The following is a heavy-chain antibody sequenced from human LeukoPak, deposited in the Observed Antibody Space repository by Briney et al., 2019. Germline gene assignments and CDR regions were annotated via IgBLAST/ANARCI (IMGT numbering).Heavy chain of an antibody. CDR2: IYYSGST. D-gene: IGHD3-22*01. V-gene: IGHV4-31*03. CDR3: ATTYYDSSGYYSNY. Sequence: PSETLSLTCTVSGGSISSGGYYWSWIRQHPGKGLEWIGYIYYSGSTYYNPSLKSRVTISVDTSKNQFSLKLSSVTAADTAVYYCATTYYDSSGYYSNYWGQGTLVTVSS. CDR1: GGSISSGGYY. J-gene: IGHJ4*02.